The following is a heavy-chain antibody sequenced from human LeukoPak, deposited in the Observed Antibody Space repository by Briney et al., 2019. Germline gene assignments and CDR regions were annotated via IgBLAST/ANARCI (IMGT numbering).Heavy chain of an antibody. Sequence: ASVKVSCKASGYTFTSYDINWVRQATGQGLEWMGWMNPNSGNTGYAQKFQGRVTITRNTSISTAYMELSSLRSEDTAVYYCATSIAVAGRGGYWGQGTLVTVSS. CDR2: MNPNSGNT. J-gene: IGHJ4*02. V-gene: IGHV1-8*03. CDR3: ATSIAVAGRGGY. CDR1: GYTFTSYD. D-gene: IGHD6-19*01.